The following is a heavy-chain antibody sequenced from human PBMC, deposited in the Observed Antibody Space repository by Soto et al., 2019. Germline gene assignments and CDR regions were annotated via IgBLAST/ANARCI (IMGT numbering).Heavy chain of an antibody. V-gene: IGHV1-69*06. CDR3: ARGWLLSSSWYHFDY. CDR2: IIPIFGTA. J-gene: IGHJ4*02. D-gene: IGHD6-13*01. CDR1: GGTFSSYA. Sequence: QVQLVQSGAEVKKPGSSVKVSCTASGGTFSSYAISWVRQAPGQGLEWMGGIIPIFGTANYAQKFQGRVTITADKSTSTAYMELSRLRSEYTSVYYCARGWLLSSSWYHFDYWGQGTRVPVSS.